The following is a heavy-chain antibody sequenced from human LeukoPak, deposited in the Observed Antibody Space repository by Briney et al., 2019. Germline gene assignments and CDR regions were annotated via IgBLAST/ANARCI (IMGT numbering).Heavy chain of an antibody. D-gene: IGHD6-13*01. J-gene: IGHJ4*02. CDR2: IYSGGST. Sequence: GGSLRLSCAASGFTVSSNYMSWVRQAPGKGLEWVSVIYSGGSTYYADSVKGRFTISRDNSKNTVSLQLNSLRPEDTAVYYCARATVGAAAASPIDYWGQGTLVSVSS. CDR3: ARATVGAAAASPIDY. V-gene: IGHV3-53*05. CDR1: GFTVSSNY.